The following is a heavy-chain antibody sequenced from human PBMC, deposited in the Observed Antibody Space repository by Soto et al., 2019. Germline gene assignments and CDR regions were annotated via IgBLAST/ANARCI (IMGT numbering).Heavy chain of an antibody. Sequence: QVQLQQWGAGLLKPSETLSLTCAVYGGSFSGYYWSWIRQPPGKGLEWIGEINHRGSTNYNPSLKSRVTISVDTSKNQFSLKLSSVTAADTAVYYCARGRLRLRPRPKGPDAFDIWGQGTMVTVSS. CDR3: ARGRLRLRPRPKGPDAFDI. J-gene: IGHJ3*02. D-gene: IGHD3-16*01. CDR1: GGSFSGYY. CDR2: INHRGST. V-gene: IGHV4-34*01.